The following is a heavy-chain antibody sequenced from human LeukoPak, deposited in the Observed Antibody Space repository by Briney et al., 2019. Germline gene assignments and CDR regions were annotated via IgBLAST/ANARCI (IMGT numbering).Heavy chain of an antibody. Sequence: GGSLRLSCAASGFTFSSYAMSWVRQAPGKGLEWVSAISGSGGSTYYADSVKGRFTISRDNSKNTLYLQMNSLRAEDTAVYYCCLGGSYLGGVDYWGQGTLVTVSS. D-gene: IGHD1-26*01. CDR3: CLGGSYLGGVDY. CDR1: GFTFSSYA. J-gene: IGHJ4*02. V-gene: IGHV3-23*01. CDR2: ISGSGGST.